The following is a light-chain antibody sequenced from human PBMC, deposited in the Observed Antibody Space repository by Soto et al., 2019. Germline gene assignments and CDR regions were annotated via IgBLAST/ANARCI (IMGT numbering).Light chain of an antibody. V-gene: IGKV3-15*01. CDR2: GAS. J-gene: IGKJ3*01. Sequence: EIVMTQSPVTLSVSPGGRATLSCRASQSISDTLAWYQQKPGQAPRLLIHGASTRAPGFPARFSGSGSGTDFTLTISSLQSEDFAVYYCQQYYSYPHTFGPGTKVDIK. CDR1: QSISDT. CDR3: QQYYSYPHT.